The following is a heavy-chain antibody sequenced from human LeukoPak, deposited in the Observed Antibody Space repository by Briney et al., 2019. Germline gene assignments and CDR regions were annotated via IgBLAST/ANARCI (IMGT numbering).Heavy chain of an antibody. J-gene: IGHJ4*02. CDR3: ARAQNYYILTGYSY. CDR2: ISAYNGNT. V-gene: IGHV1-18*01. D-gene: IGHD3-9*01. CDR1: GYTFTSYG. Sequence: ASVKVSCKASGYTFTSYGISWERQAPGQGLEWMGWISAYNGNTNYAQKLQGRVTMTTDTSTSTAYMELRSLRSDDTAVYYCARAQNYYILTGYSYWGQGSLVTVSS.